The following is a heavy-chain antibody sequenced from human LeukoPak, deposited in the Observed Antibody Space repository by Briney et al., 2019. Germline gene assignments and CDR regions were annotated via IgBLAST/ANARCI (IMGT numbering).Heavy chain of an antibody. D-gene: IGHD3-9*01. Sequence: PGGSLRLSCAASGFIFSNYVMSWVRQAPGKGPEWGAAISGSSVKTYYADSVKGRFTISRDDPKNTLYLQMNSLRAEDTAIYYCTREEAYFDSLLAYYFDYWGQGTLVTVSS. V-gene: IGHV3-23*01. CDR1: GFIFSNYV. J-gene: IGHJ4*02. CDR3: TREEAYFDSLLAYYFDY. CDR2: ISGSSVKT.